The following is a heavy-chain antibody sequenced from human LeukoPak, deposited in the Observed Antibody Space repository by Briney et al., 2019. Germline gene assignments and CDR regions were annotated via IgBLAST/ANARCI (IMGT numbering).Heavy chain of an antibody. D-gene: IGHD6-13*01. CDR3: ATQDSSSWYFDY. V-gene: IGHV4-61*02. CDR2: LYTSGST. CDR1: GGSISSGNYF. Sequence: PSETLSLTCTVSGGSISSGNYFWSWIPQPAGKGLEWIGRLYTSGSTNYNPSLKSRVTISVATSNNQFALKLSSVTAADTAVYYCATQDSSSWYFDYWGQGTLVTASS. J-gene: IGHJ4*02.